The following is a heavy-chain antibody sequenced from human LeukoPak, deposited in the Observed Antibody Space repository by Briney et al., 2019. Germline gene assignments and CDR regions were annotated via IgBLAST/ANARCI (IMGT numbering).Heavy chain of an antibody. CDR2: TRNDGRDK. V-gene: IGHV3-30*02. Sequence: GGSLRLSCAASGFTFRTSVMHWVRQAPGKGLEWVVLTRNDGRDKYYRDSVKGRFTISRDISQNTLYLEMHNLKPEDTGIYYCAKSYNGLDFWGQGTMVTVSS. CDR3: AKSYNGLDF. CDR1: GFTFRTSV. D-gene: IGHD2-8*01. J-gene: IGHJ4*02.